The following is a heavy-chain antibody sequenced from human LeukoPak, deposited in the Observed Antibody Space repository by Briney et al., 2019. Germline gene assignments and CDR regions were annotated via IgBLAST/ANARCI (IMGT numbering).Heavy chain of an antibody. V-gene: IGHV1-69*06. D-gene: IGHD3-22*01. CDR2: IIPIFGTA. CDR1: GGTFSSYA. J-gene: IGHJ5*02. Sequence: SVKVSCKASGGTFSSYAISWVRQAPGQGLEWMGGIIPIFGTANYAQKFQGRVTITADKSTSTAYMELSSLRSEDTAVYYCASTMIVVVRGNWFDPWAREPWSPSPQ. CDR3: ASTMIVVVRGNWFDP.